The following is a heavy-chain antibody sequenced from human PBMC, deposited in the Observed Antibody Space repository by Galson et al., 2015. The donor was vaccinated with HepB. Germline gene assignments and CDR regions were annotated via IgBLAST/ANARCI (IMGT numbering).Heavy chain of an antibody. CDR2: INPNSGGT. Sequence: SVKVSCKASGYTFTNYDINWVRQATGQGLEWMGWINPNSGGTNYAQKFQGRVTMTRDTSISTAYMELSRLRSDDTAVYYCARDHGYDGYSYGYDYWGQGTLVTVSS. J-gene: IGHJ4*02. CDR3: ARDHGYDGYSYGYDY. CDR1: GYTFTNYD. V-gene: IGHV1-2*02. D-gene: IGHD5-18*01.